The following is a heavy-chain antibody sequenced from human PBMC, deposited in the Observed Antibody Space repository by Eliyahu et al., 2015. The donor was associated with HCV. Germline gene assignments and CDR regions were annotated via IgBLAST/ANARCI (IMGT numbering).Heavy chain of an antibody. CDR3: ARGFGRTVDY. Sequence: EVQLVESGGGLVQPGGSLXXSCATXGXTFSTAWFSWVRXAPGKGLEWVSNMNQDGRDKYYVNSVKGRFTISRDNAKNSLYLQMNSLRAEDTAVYYCARGFGRTVDYWGQGILVSVSS. D-gene: IGHD3/OR15-3a*01. J-gene: IGHJ4*02. CDR2: MNQDGRDK. CDR1: GXTFSTAW. V-gene: IGHV3-7*04.